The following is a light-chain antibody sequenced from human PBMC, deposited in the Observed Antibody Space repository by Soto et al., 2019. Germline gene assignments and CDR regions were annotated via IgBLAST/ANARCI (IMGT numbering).Light chain of an antibody. Sequence: QSALTQPASVSGSPEQSITISCTGTSSDVGSYNLVSWYQQHPGKAPKVMIYEATKRPSGVSNRFSGSKSGNTASLTISGLQAEDVAAYYCCAYAGSGTVVFGGGTQLTVL. V-gene: IGLV2-23*01. CDR3: CAYAGSGTVV. CDR2: EAT. CDR1: SSDVGSYNL. J-gene: IGLJ3*02.